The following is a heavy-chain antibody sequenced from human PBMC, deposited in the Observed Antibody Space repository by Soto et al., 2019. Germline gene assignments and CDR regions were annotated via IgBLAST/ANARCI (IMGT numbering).Heavy chain of an antibody. CDR1: GGSISSSSYF. J-gene: IGHJ5*02. V-gene: IGHV4-39*01. D-gene: IGHD2-21*02. CDR3: ARHPSDFWFDP. CDR2: IYYSGST. Sequence: QLQLQESGPGLVKPSETLSLTCSVSGGSISSSSYFWGWIRQPPGKGLEWIGSIYYSGSTYYNPSLKIRVTVSVDTSKTQFPLKLSSVTAADTAVYYCARHPSDFWFDPWGQGTLVTVSS.